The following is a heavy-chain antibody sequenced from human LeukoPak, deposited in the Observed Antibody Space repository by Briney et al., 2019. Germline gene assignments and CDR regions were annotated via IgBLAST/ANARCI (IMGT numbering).Heavy chain of an antibody. D-gene: IGHD3-3*01. J-gene: IGHJ4*02. V-gene: IGHV3-33*01. CDR3: ARDPLRFLEWLPDY. Sequence: PGGSLRLSCAASGFTFSSYGMHWVRQAPGKGLEWVAVIWYDGSNKYYADSVKGRFTISRDNSKNTLYLQMSSLRAEDTAVYYCARDPLRFLEWLPDYWGQGTLVTVSS. CDR1: GFTFSSYG. CDR2: IWYDGSNK.